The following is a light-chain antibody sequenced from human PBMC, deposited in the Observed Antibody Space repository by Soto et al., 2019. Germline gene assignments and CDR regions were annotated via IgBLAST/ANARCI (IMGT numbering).Light chain of an antibody. J-gene: IGKJ1*01. CDR1: QSVSSIY. Sequence: EVVLTQYTGTLSLSPGERATLSCRASQSVSSIYLAWYQQKPGQAPRLLIYGASSRATGIPDRFSGSGSGTDFTLTIRRLEPEDFAVYYCQQYGRSPRTFGQGTKVDVK. V-gene: IGKV3-20*01. CDR3: QQYGRSPRT. CDR2: GAS.